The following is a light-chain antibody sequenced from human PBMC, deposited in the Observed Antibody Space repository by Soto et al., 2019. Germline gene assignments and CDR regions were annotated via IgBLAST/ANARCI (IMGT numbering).Light chain of an antibody. CDR1: QGINSY. J-gene: IGKJ4*01. CDR3: QQLYTYPLT. CDR2: TAS. Sequence: EIPLTQSPSFLSASVGDRVTVTCRASQGINSYLAWYQQKPGKAPKLLIYTASTLQSGVPSRFSGSGSGTEFTLTITRLQPEDFAAYYCQQLYTYPLTFGGGTKVEIK. V-gene: IGKV1-9*01.